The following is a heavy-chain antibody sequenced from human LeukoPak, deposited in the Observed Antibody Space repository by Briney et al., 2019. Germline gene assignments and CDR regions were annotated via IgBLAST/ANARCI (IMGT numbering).Heavy chain of an antibody. CDR3: ARGDWTI. J-gene: IGHJ4*02. V-gene: IGHV7-4-1*02. CDR1: EYTFTSHA. Sequence: ASVKVSCKASEYTFTSHAMNWVRQAPGQGLEWMGWINTNTGNPSYAQGFTGRFVFSLDTSVSTSYLRISSLKAEDTAVYFCARGDWTIWGQGTLVTVSS. D-gene: IGHD2-21*02. CDR2: INTNTGNP.